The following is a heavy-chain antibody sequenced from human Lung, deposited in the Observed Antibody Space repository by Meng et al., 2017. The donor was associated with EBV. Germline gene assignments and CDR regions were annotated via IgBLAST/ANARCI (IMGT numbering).Heavy chain of an antibody. CDR3: AKGTPGRRYAEN. Sequence: GQMVEAGAEVEKPGASVKVSCKASGYTFTPYGISWVRQAPGQGLEWMGWISAYNGNTNYAQNLQGRVTMTRDTSTSTAYMELRTLRSDDTAVYYCAKGTPGRRYAENWGQGTLVTVSS. V-gene: IGHV1-18*01. D-gene: IGHD3-10*01. CDR1: GYTFTPYG. CDR2: ISAYNGNT. J-gene: IGHJ4*02.